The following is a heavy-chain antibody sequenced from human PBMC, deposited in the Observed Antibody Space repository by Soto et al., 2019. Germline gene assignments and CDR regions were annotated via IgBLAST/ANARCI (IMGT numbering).Heavy chain of an antibody. D-gene: IGHD3-3*01. CDR2: IIPIFGTA. CDR3: ARSITIFGVVNPMAYYYYGMDV. V-gene: IGHV1-69*13. Sequence: ASVKVSCKASGGTFSSYAISWVRQAPGQGLEWMGGIIPIFGTANYAQKFQGRVTITADESTSTAYMELSSLRSEDTAVYYCARSITIFGVVNPMAYYYYGMDVWGQGTTVTVSS. J-gene: IGHJ6*02. CDR1: GGTFSSYA.